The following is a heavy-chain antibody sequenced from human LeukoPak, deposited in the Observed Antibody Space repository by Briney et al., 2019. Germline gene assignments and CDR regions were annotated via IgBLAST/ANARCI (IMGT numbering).Heavy chain of an antibody. CDR3: ARVDTDAYYYYYYMDV. CDR2: ISAYNGNT. J-gene: IGHJ6*03. V-gene: IGHV1-18*01. CDR1: GYTFTSYG. D-gene: IGHD5-18*01. Sequence: ASVKVSCKASGYTFTSYGISWVRQAPGQGLEWMGWISAYNGNTNYAQKLQGRVTMTTDTSTSTAYMELRSLRSDDTAVYYCARVDTDAYYYYYYMDVWGKGTTVTISS.